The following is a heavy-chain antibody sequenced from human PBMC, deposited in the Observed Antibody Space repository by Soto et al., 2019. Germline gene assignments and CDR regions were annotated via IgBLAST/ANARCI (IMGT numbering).Heavy chain of an antibody. D-gene: IGHD1-20*01. Sequence: QVQLVQSGAEVKKPGSSVKVSCKASGGTFSSYDISWVRQAPGQGLEWMGGIIPIFGTANYAPKFQGRVTITADESTSTAYMELSSLRSEDTAVYYCARSITGTVSYYYGMDVWGQGTTVTVSS. CDR1: GGTFSSYD. J-gene: IGHJ6*02. V-gene: IGHV1-69*01. CDR3: ARSITGTVSYYYGMDV. CDR2: IIPIFGTA.